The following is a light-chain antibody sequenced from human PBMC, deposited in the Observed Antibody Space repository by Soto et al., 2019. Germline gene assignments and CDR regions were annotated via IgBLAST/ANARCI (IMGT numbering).Light chain of an antibody. CDR2: DAS. CDR3: HQYNDRPPGLT. CDR1: QSVSSK. V-gene: IGKV3-15*01. Sequence: ETVMTQSPATLSVSPGERVTLSCRASQSVSSKLAWYQQKPGQAPRLLIYDASTRATGIPGRYSGSGSGTEFTLTISSLQSEDSAVYYCHQYNDRPPGLTFGGGTKVEIK. J-gene: IGKJ4*01.